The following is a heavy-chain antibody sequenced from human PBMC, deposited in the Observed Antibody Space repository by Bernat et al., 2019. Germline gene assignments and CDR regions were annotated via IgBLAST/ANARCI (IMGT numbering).Heavy chain of an antibody. V-gene: IGHV3-30*18. J-gene: IGHJ6*02. CDR2: ISYDGSNK. Sequence: VQLVESGGGVVQPGRSLRLSCTASGFIFSSYGMHWVRQAPGKGLEWVAVISYDGSNKYYADSVKGRFTISRDNSKNKAYLQMNSLRAEDTAVYYCAKVIGGLRYFDWLGGGMDVWGQGTTVTVSS. CDR1: GFIFSSYG. D-gene: IGHD3-9*01. CDR3: AKVIGGLRYFDWLGGGMDV.